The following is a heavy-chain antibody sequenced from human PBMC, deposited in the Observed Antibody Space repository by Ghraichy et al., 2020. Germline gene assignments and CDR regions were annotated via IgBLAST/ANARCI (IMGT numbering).Heavy chain of an antibody. CDR1: GFTFSSYS. V-gene: IGHV3-21*01. Sequence: GGSLRLSCAASGFTFSSYSMNWVRQAPWKGLEWVSSISSSSSYIYYADSVKGRFTISRDNAKNSLYLQMNSLRAEDTAVYYCARWYEWQWLVRGSPFDYWGQGTLVTVSS. CDR2: ISSSSSYI. D-gene: IGHD6-19*01. J-gene: IGHJ4*02. CDR3: ARWYEWQWLVRGSPFDY.